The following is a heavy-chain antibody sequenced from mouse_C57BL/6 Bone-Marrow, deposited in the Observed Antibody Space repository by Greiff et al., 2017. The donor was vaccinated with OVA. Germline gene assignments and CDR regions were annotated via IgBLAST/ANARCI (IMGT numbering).Heavy chain of an antibody. CDR1: GYSFTSYY. CDR3: AESNYFYYAMDY. V-gene: IGHV1-66*01. CDR2: IYPGSGNT. Sequence: QVQLQQSGPELVKPGASVKISCKASGYSFTSYYIHWVKQRPGQGLEWIGWIYPGSGNTKYNEKFKGKATLTADTSSSTAYMQLSSLTSKDSAVDYCAESNYFYYAMDYWGQGTSVTVSS. J-gene: IGHJ4*01. D-gene: IGHD2-5*01.